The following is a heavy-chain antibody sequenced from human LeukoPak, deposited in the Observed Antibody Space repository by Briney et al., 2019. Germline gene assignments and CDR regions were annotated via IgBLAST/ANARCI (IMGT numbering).Heavy chain of an antibody. D-gene: IGHD3-16*02. CDR3: ARDIGYSDY. CDR2: IWYDGSNK. Sequence: LGWVAVIWYDGSNKYYADSVKGRFTISRDNSKNTLYLQMNSLRAEDTAVYYCARDIGYSDYWGQGTLVSVSS. J-gene: IGHJ4*02. V-gene: IGHV3-33*01.